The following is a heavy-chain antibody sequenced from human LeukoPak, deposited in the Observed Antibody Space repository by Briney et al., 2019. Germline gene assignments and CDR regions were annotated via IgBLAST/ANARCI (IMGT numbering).Heavy chain of an antibody. CDR1: GFTFSSYW. CDR2: IKKDGSEK. Sequence: GGSLRLSCAASGFTFSSYWMSWVRQAPGKGLEWVANIKKDGSEKYYVDSVKGRFTISRDNAKNSLYLQMNSLRAEDTAVYYCARDPYRIVVVPHYFGYWGQGTLVTVSS. J-gene: IGHJ4*02. CDR3: ARDPYRIVVVPHYFGY. D-gene: IGHD3-22*01. V-gene: IGHV3-7*01.